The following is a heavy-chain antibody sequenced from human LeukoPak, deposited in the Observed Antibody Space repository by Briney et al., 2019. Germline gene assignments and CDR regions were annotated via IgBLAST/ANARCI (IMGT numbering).Heavy chain of an antibody. Sequence: GGALRLSCAASGFTFSSYGMHWVRQAPGKGLEWVAFIRYDGSNKYYTDSVKGRFTISRDNSKNTLYLQMNSLRAEDTAVYYCAKDQYSSSYYFDYWGQGTLVTVSS. J-gene: IGHJ4*02. CDR2: IRYDGSNK. V-gene: IGHV3-30*02. D-gene: IGHD6-6*01. CDR1: GFTFSSYG. CDR3: AKDQYSSSYYFDY.